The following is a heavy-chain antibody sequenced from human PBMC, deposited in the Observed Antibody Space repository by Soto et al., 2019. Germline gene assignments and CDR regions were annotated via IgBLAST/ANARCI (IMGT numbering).Heavy chain of an antibody. V-gene: IGHV3-23*01. J-gene: IGHJ4*02. Sequence: EVQLLESGGGLVQPGGSLRLSCAASGFTFSNYAMTWVRQAPGKGLEWVSAISGSGGSTYYADSVKGRCTISRDNSKNTVYWQMNSLSAEDTAIYYCASDYIYDSSGNIVQPDYWGQGTLVTVSS. CDR1: GFTFSNYA. CDR2: ISGSGGST. CDR3: ASDYIYDSSGNIVQPDY. D-gene: IGHD3-22*01.